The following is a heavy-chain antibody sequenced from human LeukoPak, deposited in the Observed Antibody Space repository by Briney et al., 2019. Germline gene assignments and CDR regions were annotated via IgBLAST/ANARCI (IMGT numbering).Heavy chain of an antibody. CDR1: GGSIDNHY. J-gene: IGHJ4*02. V-gene: IGHV4-59*11. Sequence: SETLSLTCTVSGGSIDNHYWSWLRQSPEKGLEWIAYIYYTGTTYYNPSLKSRVTISVDTSNNYFSLNMRSVTAADTAVYYCARGPNYYNSYDYWGEGTLVTVSS. CDR2: IYYTGTT. CDR3: ARGPNYYNSYDY. D-gene: IGHD3-10*01.